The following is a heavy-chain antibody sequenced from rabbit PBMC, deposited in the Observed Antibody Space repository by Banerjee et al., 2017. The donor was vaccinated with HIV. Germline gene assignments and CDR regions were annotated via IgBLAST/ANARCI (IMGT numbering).Heavy chain of an antibody. V-gene: IGHV1S45*01. Sequence: QEQLVESGGGLVTLGGSLKLSCKASGSDISSNAMCWVRQAPGKGLEWIACINTSSGNTVYASWAKGRFTISKTSSTTVTLQMTSLTAADTATYLCARDLAGVIGWNFNLWGPGTLVTVS. CDR3: ARDLAGVIGWNFNL. D-gene: IGHD4-1*01. CDR2: INTSSGNT. J-gene: IGHJ4*01. CDR1: GSDISSNA.